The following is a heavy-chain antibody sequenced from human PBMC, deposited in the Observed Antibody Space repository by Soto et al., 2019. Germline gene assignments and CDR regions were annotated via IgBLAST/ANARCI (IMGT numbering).Heavy chain of an antibody. CDR2: IWYDGTNK. V-gene: IGHV3-33*06. J-gene: IGHJ4*02. D-gene: IGHD3-10*01. CDR3: AKGRTMVRGEC. CDR1: GFPFSNHG. Sequence: GGSLRLSCAASGFPFSNHGMHWVRQAPGKGLEWVAVIWYDGTNKFYADSMKGRFTISRDNSKKTLYLQMNSLRAEDTAVYYCAKGRTMVRGECWGQGTLVTVSS.